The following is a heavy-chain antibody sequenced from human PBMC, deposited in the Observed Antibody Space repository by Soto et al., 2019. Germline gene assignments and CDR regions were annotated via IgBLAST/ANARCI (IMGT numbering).Heavy chain of an antibody. CDR2: ICYTGTT. CDR1: GGSISSYC. Sequence: SETRSVTWTGSGGSISSYCWSWFRQPPGKGLEWIGCICYTGTTNYNPSRRRRVTISLDPSKNQCSLKLGSVIAADTAGYYGARAVGVPYIRAGGHRYFDYSGQRPLGTVCS. D-gene: IGHD2-15*01. J-gene: IGHJ4*02. V-gene: IGHV4-59*01. CDR3: ARAVGVPYIRAGGHRYFDY.